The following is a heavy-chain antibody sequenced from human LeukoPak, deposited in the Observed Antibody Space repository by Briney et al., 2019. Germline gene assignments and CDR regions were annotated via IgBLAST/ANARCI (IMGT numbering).Heavy chain of an antibody. Sequence: ASVKVSCKASGGTFSSYAISWVRQAPGQGLEWMGGIIPIFGTANYAQKFQGRVTITADESTSTAYMELSSLRSEDTAVYYCARHPSDLVIIGGYFDYWGQGTLVTVSS. V-gene: IGHV1-69*13. J-gene: IGHJ4*02. CDR1: GGTFSSYA. CDR2: IIPIFGTA. CDR3: ARHPSDLVIIGGYFDY. D-gene: IGHD2/OR15-2a*01.